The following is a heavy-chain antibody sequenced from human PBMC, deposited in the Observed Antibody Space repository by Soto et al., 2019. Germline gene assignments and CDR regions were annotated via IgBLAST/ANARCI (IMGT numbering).Heavy chain of an antibody. CDR1: AFTCSSHI. CDR3: ANARRARRDGNGC. J-gene: IGHJ4*02. CDR2: ISGIGGDT. V-gene: IGHV3-23*01. D-gene: IGHD2-8*01. Sequence: RPLRSPGAASAFTCSSHILHWLRQAPGNVLECVSGISGIGGDTYYADPVKGRFTIARDNSRNTLYLQMNSLSAEDTAVYYCANARRARRDGNGCWCQGTVVTVSS.